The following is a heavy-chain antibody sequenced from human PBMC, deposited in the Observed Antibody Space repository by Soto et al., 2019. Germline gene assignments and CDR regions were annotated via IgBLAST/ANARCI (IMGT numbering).Heavy chain of an antibody. CDR3: ARDRPSVVVVAATPYGYYYYGMDV. J-gene: IGHJ6*02. D-gene: IGHD2-15*01. CDR1: GGTFSSYA. CDR2: IIPIFGTA. V-gene: IGHV1-69*06. Sequence: QVQLVQSGAEVKKPGSSVKVSCKASGGTFSSYAISWVRQAPGQGLEWMGGIIPIFGTANYAQKFQGRVTITADKSTSTAYMELSSLRSEDTAVYYCARDRPSVVVVAATPYGYYYYGMDVWGQGTTVTVSS.